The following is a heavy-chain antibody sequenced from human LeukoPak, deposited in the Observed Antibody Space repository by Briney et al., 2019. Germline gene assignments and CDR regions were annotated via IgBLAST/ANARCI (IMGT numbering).Heavy chain of an antibody. CDR1: GFTFSSYG. CDR3: ARAAAVTNQVFDY. D-gene: IGHD4-17*01. J-gene: IGHJ4*02. CDR2: ISYDGSNK. Sequence: PGRSLRLSCAASGFTFSSYGMHWVRQAPGKGLEWVAVISYDGSNKYYVDSVKGRFTISRDNSKNTLYLQMNSLRAEDTAVYYCARAAAVTNQVFDYWGQGTLVTVSS. V-gene: IGHV3-30*03.